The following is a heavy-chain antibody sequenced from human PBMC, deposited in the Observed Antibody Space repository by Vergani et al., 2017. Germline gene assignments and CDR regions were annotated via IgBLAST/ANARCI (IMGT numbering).Heavy chain of an antibody. CDR1: GFTFSDFS. CDR3: AGPQGTSAYYYGGFDY. V-gene: IGHV3-21*06. CDR2: IGSSGPYI. J-gene: IGHJ4*02. D-gene: IGHD3-22*01. Sequence: VQLVESGGGLVKPGGSLRLFCAASGFTFSDFSMSWVRQAPGKGLEWVAFIGSSGPYINHADSVKGRFIISRDNTNNSLFLQLRSLRAEDAAVYYCAGPQGTSAYYYGGFDYWGQGILVTVSS.